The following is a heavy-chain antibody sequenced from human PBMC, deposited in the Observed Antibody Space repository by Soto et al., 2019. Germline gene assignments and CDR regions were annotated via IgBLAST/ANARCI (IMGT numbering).Heavy chain of an antibody. CDR3: ARVGTVTTPSGFDYYYGMDV. V-gene: IGHV1-18*01. J-gene: IGHJ6*02. Sequence: ASVKVSCKASGYTFTSYGISWVRQAPGQGLEWMGWISAYNGNTNYAQKLQGRVTMTTDTSTSTAYMELRSLRSDDTAVYYCARVGTVTTPSGFDYYYGMDVWGQGTTVTGSS. CDR1: GYTFTSYG. D-gene: IGHD4-17*01. CDR2: ISAYNGNT.